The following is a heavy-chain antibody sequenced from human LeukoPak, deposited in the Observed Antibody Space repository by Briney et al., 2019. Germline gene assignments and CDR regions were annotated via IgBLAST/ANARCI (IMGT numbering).Heavy chain of an antibody. CDR3: ARCGIAAAGRFDA. J-gene: IGHJ5*02. D-gene: IGHD6-13*01. V-gene: IGHV4-39*01. CDR2: IYYGGST. Sequence: SETLSLTCTVSGGSICRSSYYWGWIRQTPGKGPEWIGSIYYGGSTYYNPSLKSRVTISVDTSKNQFSLKLSSVTAADTAVYYCARCGIAAAGRFDAWGQRTGVTVSS. CDR1: GGSICRSSYY.